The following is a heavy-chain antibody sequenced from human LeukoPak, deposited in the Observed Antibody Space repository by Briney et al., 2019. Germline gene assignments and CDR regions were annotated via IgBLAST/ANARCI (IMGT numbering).Heavy chain of an antibody. V-gene: IGHV4-4*07. D-gene: IGHD5-18*01. J-gene: IGHJ6*02. Sequence: SETLSLTCSVSGGSSSSYYWTWIRQPAGKGLEWIGRIYTSGSTNYNPSLKSRVTMSVDTSKNQFSLKLSSVTAADTAVYYCARVDGLEYSLNIWGQGTTVTVSS. CDR1: GGSSSSYY. CDR3: ARVDGLEYSLNI. CDR2: IYTSGST.